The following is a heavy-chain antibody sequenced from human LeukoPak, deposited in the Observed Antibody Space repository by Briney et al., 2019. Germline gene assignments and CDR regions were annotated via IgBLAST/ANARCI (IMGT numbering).Heavy chain of an antibody. CDR2: IYYSGTI. Sequence: TSETLSLTCTVSGGSIRTSSYYWGWIRQPPGKGLVWIASIYYSGTIYSNGSLKSRVTISVETSKNQFSLKLSSVTAADTAVYYCARDIEVAATGDYWGQGTLVTVSS. J-gene: IGHJ4*02. V-gene: IGHV4-39*07. CDR1: GGSIRTSSYY. CDR3: ARDIEVAATGDY. D-gene: IGHD2-15*01.